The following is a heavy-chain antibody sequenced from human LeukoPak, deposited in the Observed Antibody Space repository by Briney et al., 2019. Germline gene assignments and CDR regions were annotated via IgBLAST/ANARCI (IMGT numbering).Heavy chain of an antibody. D-gene: IGHD3-22*01. Sequence: GGSLRLSCAASGFTFSSYEMNWFRQAPEKGLEWVSYISSSGSTIYYADSVKGRFTISRDNAKNSLYLQMNSLRAEDTAVYYCARDQYYDSSGYYLNSGYWGQGTLVTVSS. CDR2: ISSSGSTI. V-gene: IGHV3-48*03. CDR1: GFTFSSYE. CDR3: ARDQYYDSSGYYLNSGY. J-gene: IGHJ4*02.